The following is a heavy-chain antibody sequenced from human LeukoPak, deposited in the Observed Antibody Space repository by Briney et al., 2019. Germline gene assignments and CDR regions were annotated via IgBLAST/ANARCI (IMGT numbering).Heavy chain of an antibody. D-gene: IGHD3-10*01. CDR2: ISGSGGST. CDR3: AKVALNYYGSGSYYGMDV. Sequence: PGGSLRLSCAASGFTFSSYAMSWARQAPGQGLEWVSAISGSGGSTYYADSVKGRFTISRDNSKNTLYLQMNSLRAEDTAVYYCAKVALNYYGSGSYYGMDVWGQGTTVTVSS. CDR1: GFTFSSYA. J-gene: IGHJ6*02. V-gene: IGHV3-23*01.